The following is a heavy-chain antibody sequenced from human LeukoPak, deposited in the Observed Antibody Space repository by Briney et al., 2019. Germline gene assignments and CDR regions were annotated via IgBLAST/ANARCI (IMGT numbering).Heavy chain of an antibody. CDR3: ARERLRGGFDP. CDR1: GFTFSSYW. D-gene: IGHD2-21*01. V-gene: IGHV3-74*01. CDR2: INSDGSST. J-gene: IGHJ5*02. Sequence: PGGSLRLSCAASGFTFSSYWMHWVRQAPGKGLVWVSRINSDGSSTSYADSVKGRFTISRDNAKNTLYLQINSLRAEDTAVYYCARERLRGGFDPWGQGTLVTVSS.